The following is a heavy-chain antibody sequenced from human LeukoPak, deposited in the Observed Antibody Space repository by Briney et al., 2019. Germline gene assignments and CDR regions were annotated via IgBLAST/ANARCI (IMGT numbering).Heavy chain of an antibody. CDR2: IDYTAKT. CDR1: GGSITSRDYY. D-gene: IGHD2-2*02. CDR3: ARASQGVVPAAIQGNWFDP. J-gene: IGHJ5*02. V-gene: IGHV4-39*07. Sequence: KPSETLSLTCTVSGGSITSRDYYWAWIRQPPGEGLQWIGSIDYTAKTFYSPSLKSRVTISVDTSKNQFSLKLSSVTAADTAVYYCARASQGVVPAAIQGNWFDPWGQGTLVTVSS.